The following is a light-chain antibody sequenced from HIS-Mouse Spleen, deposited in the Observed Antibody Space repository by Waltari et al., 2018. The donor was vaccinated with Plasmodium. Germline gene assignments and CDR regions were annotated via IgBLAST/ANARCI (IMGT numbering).Light chain of an antibody. CDR2: EDS. Sequence: SYQLTQPPSVSVPPGQTARPPRAGHALPKKFVYWYQQKSGQAPVLVIYEDSKRPSGIPERFSGSSSGTMATLTISGAQVEDEADYYCYSTDSSGNHRVFGGGTKLTVL. J-gene: IGLJ3*02. V-gene: IGLV3-10*01. CDR3: YSTDSSGNHRV. CDR1: ALPKKF.